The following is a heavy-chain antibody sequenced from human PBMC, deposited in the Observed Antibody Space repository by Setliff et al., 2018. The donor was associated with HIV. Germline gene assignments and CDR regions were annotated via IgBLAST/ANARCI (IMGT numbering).Heavy chain of an antibody. CDR3: ARHRVDTSMLVVKSPGAFDL. CDR2: IFPADSDT. J-gene: IGHJ3*01. D-gene: IGHD3-22*01. CDR1: GYSFGDYW. V-gene: IGHV5-51*01. Sequence: PGESLKISCRGFGYSFGDYWIGWVRQKPGKGLEWMGIIFPADSDTRVGPSFQGQVSISADRSTYAAFLQWTSLKASDTGMYFCARHRVDTSMLVVKSPGAFDLWGQGTLVTVSS.